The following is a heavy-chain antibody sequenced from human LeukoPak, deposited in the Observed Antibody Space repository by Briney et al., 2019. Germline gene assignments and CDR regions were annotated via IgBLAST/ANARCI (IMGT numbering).Heavy chain of an antibody. Sequence: GGSLRLSCAASGFTFNNYAMSWVRQAPGKGLEWVSTISGSGGSTYYADSVKGRFTISRDNSENMLYLQMNSLRAEDTALYYCAKGGYYYDSSGFDYWGQGTLVTVSS. CDR3: AKGGYYYDSSGFDY. CDR1: GFTFNNYA. CDR2: ISGSGGST. V-gene: IGHV3-23*01. D-gene: IGHD3-22*01. J-gene: IGHJ4*02.